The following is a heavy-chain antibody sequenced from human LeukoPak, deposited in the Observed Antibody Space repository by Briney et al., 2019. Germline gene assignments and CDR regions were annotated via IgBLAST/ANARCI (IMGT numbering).Heavy chain of an antibody. Sequence: SETLSFTCTVSGASVSDYYWSWIRQSRGKGLEWISYIHHSGNSDYNPSLRSRVTTSLDTSKNQFSLNLISVTAADTAVYYCTRGHWGLQSWSQGTLVTVSS. J-gene: IGHJ5*02. CDR3: TRGHWGLQS. D-gene: IGHD7-27*01. CDR2: IHHSGNS. CDR1: GASVSDYY. V-gene: IGHV4-59*02.